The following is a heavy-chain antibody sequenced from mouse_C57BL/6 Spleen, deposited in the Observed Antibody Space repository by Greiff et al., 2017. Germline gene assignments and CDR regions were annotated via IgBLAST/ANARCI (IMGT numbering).Heavy chain of an antibody. CDR2: IDPSDSYT. Sequence: VQLQQSGAELVRPGTSVKLSCKASGYTFTSYWMHWVKQRPGQGLEWIGVIDPSDSYTNYNQKFKGKATLTVDTSSSTAYMQLSSLTSEDSAVYYCARSGYDRNWYFDVWGTGTTVTVSS. J-gene: IGHJ1*03. D-gene: IGHD1-2*01. CDR3: ARSGYDRNWYFDV. V-gene: IGHV1-59*01. CDR1: GYTFTSYW.